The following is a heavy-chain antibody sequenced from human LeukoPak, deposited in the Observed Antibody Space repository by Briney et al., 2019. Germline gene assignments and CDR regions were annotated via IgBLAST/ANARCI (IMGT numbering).Heavy chain of an antibody. J-gene: IGHJ4*02. V-gene: IGHV3-23*01. CDR2: ISYSGSGT. D-gene: IGHD3-3*01. CDR3: AKTPYYDFWSGYLDY. Sequence: GGSLRLSCAASGFTFSSSAMAWVRHAPGKGLEWVSTISYSGSGTYYADSVKGRFTISRDNSENTVYLQMTSLRVEDTAEYYCAKTPYYDFWSGYLDYWGQGTLVTVSS. CDR1: GFTFSSSA.